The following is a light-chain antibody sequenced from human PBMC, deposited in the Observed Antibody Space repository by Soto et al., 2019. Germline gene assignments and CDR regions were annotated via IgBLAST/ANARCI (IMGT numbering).Light chain of an antibody. CDR3: SSYTSSTTYV. CDR2: DVS. CDR1: SSDVGGYNY. J-gene: IGLJ1*01. V-gene: IGLV2-14*01. Sequence: QSALTQPASVSGSPGQSIAISCTGTSSDVGGYNYVSWYQQHPGKAPKLMVYDVSNRPSGVSNRFSGSKSGNTASLTISGLQAEDEADYSCSSYTSSTTYVFRTGTKVTVL.